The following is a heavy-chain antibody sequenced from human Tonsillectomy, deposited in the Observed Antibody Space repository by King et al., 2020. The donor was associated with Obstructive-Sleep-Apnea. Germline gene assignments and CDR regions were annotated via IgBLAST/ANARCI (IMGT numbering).Heavy chain of an antibody. Sequence: QLVQSGGGLVQPGGSLRLSCAASGFTFSSYWMTWVRQAPGRGLEWVANIKQDGSEKYHVVSVKGRVTISRDNAKNSLYLQMHSLRAEDTAVYYCAGGYGGTPYYFDYWGQGTLVTVSP. CDR2: IKQDGSEK. D-gene: IGHD4-23*01. V-gene: IGHV3-7*01. CDR3: AGGYGGTPYYFDY. J-gene: IGHJ4*02. CDR1: GFTFSSYW.